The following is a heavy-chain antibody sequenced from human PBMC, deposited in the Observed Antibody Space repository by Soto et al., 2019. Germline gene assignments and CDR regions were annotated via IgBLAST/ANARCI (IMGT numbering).Heavy chain of an antibody. D-gene: IGHD2-21*02. CDR3: ARIIASEGCGGDCYSPSYFDY. CDR2: IFSNDEK. CDR1: GFSLSNARMG. V-gene: IGHV2-26*01. J-gene: IGHJ4*02. Sequence: QVTLKESGPVLVKPTETLTLTCTVSGFSLSNARMGVSWIRQPPGKALEWLAHIFSNDEKSYSTSLKSRLTISKDTSKSQVVLTMTNMDPVDTATYYCARIIASEGCGGDCYSPSYFDYWGQGTLVTVSS.